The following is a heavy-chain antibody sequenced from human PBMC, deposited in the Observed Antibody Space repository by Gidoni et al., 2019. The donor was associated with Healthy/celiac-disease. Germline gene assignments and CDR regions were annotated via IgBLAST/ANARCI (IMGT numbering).Heavy chain of an antibody. Sequence: QVQLQQWGAGLLKPSETLSLTCAVYGGSFSGYYWSWIRQPPGKGLEWIGEINHSGSTNYNPSLKSRVTISVDTSKNQFSLKLSSVTAADTAVYYCARVRPAGRDYGDIVDYWGQGTLVTVSS. CDR3: ARVRPAGRDYGDIVDY. CDR1: GGSFSGYY. D-gene: IGHD4-17*01. J-gene: IGHJ4*02. V-gene: IGHV4-34*01. CDR2: INHSGST.